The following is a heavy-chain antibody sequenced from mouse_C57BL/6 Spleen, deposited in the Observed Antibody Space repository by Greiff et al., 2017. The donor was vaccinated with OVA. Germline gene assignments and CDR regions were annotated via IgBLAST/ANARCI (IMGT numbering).Heavy chain of an antibody. CDR1: GYAFSSSW. Sequence: VQLQQSGPELVKPGASVKISCKASGYAFSSSWMNWVKQRPGKGLEWIGRIYPGDGDTNYNGKFKGKATLTADKSSSTAYMQRSSLTSEDSAVYFCARGGYYDYDGGFAYWGQGTLVTVSA. V-gene: IGHV1-82*01. J-gene: IGHJ3*01. CDR3: ARGGYYDYDGGFAY. D-gene: IGHD2-4*01. CDR2: IYPGDGDT.